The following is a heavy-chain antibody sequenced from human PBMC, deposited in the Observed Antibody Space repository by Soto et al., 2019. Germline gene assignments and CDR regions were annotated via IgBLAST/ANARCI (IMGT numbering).Heavy chain of an antibody. CDR2: INPNSGAT. CDR3: ATSPRGWYYDGSGYYV. D-gene: IGHD3-22*01. V-gene: IGHV1-2*02. CDR1: GYTFTGYY. Sequence: QVQLVQSGAEVKKPGASVKVSCKASGYTFTGYYMHWVRQAPGQGLEWMGWINPNSGATNYAQKFQGRVTMTRDTSISTAYMELGRLRSDDTAVYYCATSPRGWYYDGSGYYVWGQGTLVTVSS. J-gene: IGHJ4*02.